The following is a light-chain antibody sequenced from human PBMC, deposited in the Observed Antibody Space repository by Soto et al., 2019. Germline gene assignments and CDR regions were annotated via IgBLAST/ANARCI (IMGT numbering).Light chain of an antibody. J-gene: IGLJ1*01. V-gene: IGLV2-14*01. CDR1: SSDVGGYNY. CDR3: SSYTSSTSYV. Sequence: QSALTQPASVSGSPGQSITISCLGTSSDVGGYNYVSWYQQHPGKAPKLMIYEVTNRPSGVSNRFSGSKSGNAASLTISGLQAEDEADYYCSSYTSSTSYVLGTGSKLTVL. CDR2: EVT.